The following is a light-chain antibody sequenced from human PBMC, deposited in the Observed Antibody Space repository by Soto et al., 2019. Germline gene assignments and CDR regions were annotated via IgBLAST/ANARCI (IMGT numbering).Light chain of an antibody. CDR1: ISDVGGYNY. V-gene: IGLV2-14*01. J-gene: IGLJ1*01. CDR3: SSYTSSSLYD. Sequence: QSVLTQPASLSGSPGQSITISCTGTISDVGGYNYVSWYQQHPGKAPKLMIYEVSNRPSGVSNRFSGSKSGNTASLTISGLQAEDEADYYCSSYTSSSLYDFGTGTKVTVL. CDR2: EVS.